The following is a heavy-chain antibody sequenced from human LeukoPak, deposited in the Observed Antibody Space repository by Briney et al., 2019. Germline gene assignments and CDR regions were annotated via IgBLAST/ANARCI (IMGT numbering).Heavy chain of an antibody. CDR3: ARGCPGY. CDR2: IDHSGSA. J-gene: IGHJ4*02. Sequence: SETLSLTCAVYGGSFSDYKWTWIRQTPGKGLEWIGQIDHSGSAKYNPSLKSRVTMSIDTSMRQFSLELTSVTAADTAVYYCARGCPGYWGQGTLVTVSS. CDR1: GGSFSDYK. V-gene: IGHV4-34*01.